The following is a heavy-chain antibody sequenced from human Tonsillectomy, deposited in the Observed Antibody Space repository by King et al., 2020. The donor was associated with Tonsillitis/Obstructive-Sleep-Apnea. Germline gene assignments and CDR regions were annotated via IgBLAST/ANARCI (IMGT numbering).Heavy chain of an antibody. J-gene: IGHJ5*02. Sequence: TLQESGPVLVKPTETLTLTCTVSGFSLSNARMGVSWIRQPPGKALEWLAHIFSNDEKSYSTSLKSRLTISKDTSKSQVVLTMTNMDPVDTATYYCALTHATYYDFWSGYGGWFDPWGQGTLVTVSS. CDR1: GFSLSNARMG. CDR2: IFSNDEK. CDR3: ALTHATYYDFWSGYGGWFDP. D-gene: IGHD3-3*01. V-gene: IGHV2-26*01.